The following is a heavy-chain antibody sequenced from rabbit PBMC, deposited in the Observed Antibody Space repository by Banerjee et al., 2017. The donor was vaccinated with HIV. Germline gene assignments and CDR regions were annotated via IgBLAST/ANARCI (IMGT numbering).Heavy chain of an antibody. CDR2: IYTSGSI. J-gene: IGHJ4*01. CDR3: ARDNSNGWLFNL. CDR1: GIDFSSNYW. Sequence: QQHLEESGGGLVQPEGSLTLTCKASGIDFSSNYWICWVRQAPGKGLEWIACIYTSGSIYYASWAKGRFTISKTSSTTVTLQMTSLTAADRATYFCARDNSNGWLFNLWGPGTLVTVS. V-gene: IGHV1S45*01. D-gene: IGHD6-1*01.